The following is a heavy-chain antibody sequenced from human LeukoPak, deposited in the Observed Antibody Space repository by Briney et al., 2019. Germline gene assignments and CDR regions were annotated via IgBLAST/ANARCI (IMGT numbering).Heavy chain of an antibody. Sequence: GGSLRLSCAASGFTFSSYWMHWVRQAPGKGLVWVSRINSDGSSTSYADSVKGRFTISRDNAKNTLYLQMNSLRAEDTAVYYCAREWELPQHLDYWGQGTLVTVSS. J-gene: IGHJ4*02. CDR3: AREWELPQHLDY. D-gene: IGHD1-26*01. CDR2: INSDGSST. V-gene: IGHV3-74*01. CDR1: GFTFSSYW.